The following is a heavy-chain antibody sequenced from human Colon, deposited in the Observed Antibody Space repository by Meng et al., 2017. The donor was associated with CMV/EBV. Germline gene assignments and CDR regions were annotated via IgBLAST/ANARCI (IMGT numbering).Heavy chain of an antibody. V-gene: IGHV3-74*01. Sequence: GESLKISCAASGFTFSTFWMHWVRQAPGKGLVWVSRINSDDSSTNYADSVKGRFTISRDSAKNTLYLQMNSLRAEDTAVYYCARDRGGSYYGGFDYWGQGTLVTVSS. D-gene: IGHD1-26*01. J-gene: IGHJ4*02. CDR2: INSDDSST. CDR1: GFTFSTFW. CDR3: ARDRGGSYYGGFDY.